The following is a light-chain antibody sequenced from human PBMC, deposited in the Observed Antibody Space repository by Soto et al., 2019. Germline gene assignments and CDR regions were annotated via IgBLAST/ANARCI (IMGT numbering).Light chain of an antibody. CDR3: NSYTSSSTYV. Sequence: QSALTQPASVSGSPGQSITISCTGTSSDVGGYDYVCWYQQHPGKAPKLMIYDVTNRPSGVSNRFSGSKSGNTASLTISGLQAEDEADYYCNSYTSSSTYVFGTGTKVTVL. CDR2: DVT. J-gene: IGLJ1*01. CDR1: SSDVGGYDY. V-gene: IGLV2-14*03.